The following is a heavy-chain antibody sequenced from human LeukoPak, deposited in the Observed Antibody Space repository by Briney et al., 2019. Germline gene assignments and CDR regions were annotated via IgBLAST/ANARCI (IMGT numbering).Heavy chain of an antibody. J-gene: IGHJ3*02. V-gene: IGHV4-31*03. CDR1: GGSISSGGYY. Sequence: SETLSLTCTVSGGSISSGGYYWGWIRQHPGKGLEWIGYIYYSGSTYYNPSLKSRVTISVDTSKNQFSLKLSPVTAADTAVYYCARGGGLITSFGVVIQNDAFDIWGQGTMVTVSS. D-gene: IGHD3-3*01. CDR2: IYYSGST. CDR3: ARGGGLITSFGVVIQNDAFDI.